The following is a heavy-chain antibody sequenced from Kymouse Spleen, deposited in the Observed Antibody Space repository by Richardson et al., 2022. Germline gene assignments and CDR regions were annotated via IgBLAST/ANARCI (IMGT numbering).Heavy chain of an antibody. CDR2: INHSGST. Sequence: QVQLQQWGAGLLKPSETLSLTCAVYGGSFSGYYWSWIRQPPGKGLEWIGEINHSGSTNYNPSLKSRVTISVDTSKNQFSLKLSSVTAADTAVYYCARGRYDSGSYADYWGQGTLVTVSS. D-gene: IGHD1-26*01. CDR1: GGSFSGYY. J-gene: IGHJ4*02. V-gene: IGHV4-34*01. CDR3: ARGRYDSGSYADY.